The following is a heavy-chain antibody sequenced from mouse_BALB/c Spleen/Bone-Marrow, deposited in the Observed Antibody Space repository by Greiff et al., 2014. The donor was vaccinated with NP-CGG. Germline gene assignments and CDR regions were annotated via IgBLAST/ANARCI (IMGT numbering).Heavy chain of an antibody. Sequence: QVQLKHSGAELAKPGASVKMSCKASGYTFTNYRMHWVKQRPGQGLEWIGYSNPSTGYTEYNQKFKDKATLTADKSSSTAYMQLSSLTSEYSSVYHCARIYYDGRDYWGQGTTLTVSS. V-gene: IGHV1-4*01. CDR1: GYTFTNYR. D-gene: IGHD1-1*01. CDR2: SNPSTGYT. CDR3: ARIYYDGRDY. J-gene: IGHJ2*01.